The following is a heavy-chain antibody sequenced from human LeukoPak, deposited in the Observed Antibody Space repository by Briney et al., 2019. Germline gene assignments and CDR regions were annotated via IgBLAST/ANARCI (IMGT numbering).Heavy chain of an antibody. D-gene: IGHD2-2*01. Sequence: GASVKVSCKASGYTFTGYSMHWVRQAPGQGLEWMGWINPNSGGTNYAQKFQGRVTMTRDTSISTAYMELSRLRADDTAVYYCARAIGYCTSTSCYDRLDYWGQGTLVTVSS. V-gene: IGHV1-2*02. CDR1: GYTFTGYS. CDR3: ARAIGYCTSTSCYDRLDY. J-gene: IGHJ4*02. CDR2: INPNSGGT.